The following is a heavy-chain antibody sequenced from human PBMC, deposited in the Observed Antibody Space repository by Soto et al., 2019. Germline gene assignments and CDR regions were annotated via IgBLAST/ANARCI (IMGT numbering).Heavy chain of an antibody. CDR3: AKARCSTTNCYVPDY. Sequence: GGSLRLSCVASGFTFSTYTMSWVRQAPGKGLEWVSVISGSGGSPPYADSVQGRFSISRGNPKNTLYLQMNSLRGEDTAMYYCAKARCSTTNCYVPDYWGQGTLVTVSS. J-gene: IGHJ4*02. CDR1: GFTFSTYT. D-gene: IGHD2-2*01. V-gene: IGHV3-23*01. CDR2: ISGSGGSP.